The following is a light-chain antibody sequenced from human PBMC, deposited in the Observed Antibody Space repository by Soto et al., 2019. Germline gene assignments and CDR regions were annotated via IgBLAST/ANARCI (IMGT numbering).Light chain of an antibody. CDR2: HAS. V-gene: IGKV1-5*01. J-gene: IGKJ4*01. CDR3: QHYNTYSPPA. CDR1: QSISSW. Sequence: DIPMTQSPSTLSASVGDRVTITCRASQSISSWLAWYQQKPVKAPKLLIFHASSLASGVPSRFSGSGSGTEYTLTISSLQPDDFATYYCQHYNTYSPPAVGGGTKVEIK.